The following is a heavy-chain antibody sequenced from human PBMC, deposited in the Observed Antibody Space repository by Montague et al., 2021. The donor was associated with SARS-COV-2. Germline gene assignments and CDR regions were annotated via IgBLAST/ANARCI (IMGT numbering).Heavy chain of an antibody. CDR1: GFSLSTSGMC. V-gene: IGHV2-70*01. J-gene: IGHJ4*02. D-gene: IGHD6-19*01. Sequence: PALVKPTQTLTLTCTFSGFSLSTSGMCVSWIRQPPGKALEWLALIDWDDDKYYSTSLKTRLTISKDTPKNQVVLTMTNMDPVDTATYYCARISAWYSSGWSAFDYWGQGTLVTVSS. CDR2: IDWDDDK. CDR3: ARISAWYSSGWSAFDY.